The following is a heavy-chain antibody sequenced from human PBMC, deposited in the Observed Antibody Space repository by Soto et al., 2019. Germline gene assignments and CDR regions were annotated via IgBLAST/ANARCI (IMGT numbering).Heavy chain of an antibody. Sequence: QVQLVESGGGVVQPGRSLRLSCAASGFTFSSYGMHWVRQAPGKGLEWVAVIWYDGSNKYYADSVKGRFTISRDNSKNKXHLQMNSLRAEDAAVYYCARDGEMATILSFGWFDPWGQGTLVTVSS. J-gene: IGHJ5*02. V-gene: IGHV3-33*01. CDR3: ARDGEMATILSFGWFDP. CDR2: IWYDGSNK. D-gene: IGHD5-12*01. CDR1: GFTFSSYG.